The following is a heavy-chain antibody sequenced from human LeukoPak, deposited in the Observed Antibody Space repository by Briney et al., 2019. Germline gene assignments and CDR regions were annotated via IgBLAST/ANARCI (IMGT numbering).Heavy chain of an antibody. Sequence: GASVKVSCEASGYTFTSYDINWVRQATGQGLEWMGWMNPNSGNTGYAQKFQGRVTMTRNTSISTAYMELSSLRSEDTAVYYCARSVRRDIVVDDAFDIWGQGTMVTVSS. V-gene: IGHV1-8*01. CDR2: MNPNSGNT. J-gene: IGHJ3*02. CDR1: GYTFTSYD. CDR3: ARSVRRDIVVDDAFDI. D-gene: IGHD2-2*01.